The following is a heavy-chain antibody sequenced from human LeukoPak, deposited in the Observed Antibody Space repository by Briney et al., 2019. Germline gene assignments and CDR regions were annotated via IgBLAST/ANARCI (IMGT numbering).Heavy chain of an antibody. V-gene: IGHV3-21*01. CDR2: INSGGDYK. CDR1: GFTFNTFN. Sequence: PGGSLRLSCAPSGFTFNTFNMNWFRQAPGKGLEWVSSINSGGDYKYYADSVKGRFTTSRDNAKNSLSLQLRSLRVEDTAIYYCARGHYDVLASSYKWTPDYWGQGTLVTVSS. D-gene: IGHD3-9*01. J-gene: IGHJ4*02. CDR3: ARGHYDVLASSYKWTPDY.